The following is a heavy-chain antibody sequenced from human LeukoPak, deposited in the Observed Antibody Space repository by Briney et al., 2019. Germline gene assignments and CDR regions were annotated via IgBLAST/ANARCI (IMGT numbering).Heavy chain of an antibody. Sequence: PSETLSLTCTVSGGSISSYYWSWIRQPPGKGLEWIGFIYYSGSTDYNPSLRSRVTISVDTSKNQFSLKLSSVTAADTAVYYCARDRHDSSGYYYFDYWGQGTLVTVSS. V-gene: IGHV4-59*12. D-gene: IGHD3-22*01. CDR1: GGSISSYY. CDR3: ARDRHDSSGYYYFDY. CDR2: IYYSGST. J-gene: IGHJ4*02.